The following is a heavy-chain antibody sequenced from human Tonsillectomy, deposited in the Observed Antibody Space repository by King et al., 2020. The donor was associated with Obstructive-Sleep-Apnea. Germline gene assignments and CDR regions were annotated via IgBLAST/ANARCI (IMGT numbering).Heavy chain of an antibody. CDR1: GYSFTSYA. CDR3: ARMVYSSSWYRFFDS. J-gene: IGHJ4*02. Sequence: QLVQSGSELKTPGASVKVSCKASGYSFTSYAMNWVRQAPGQGLAWMGWSNTNTGNPTYSQRSTGRFVFSLDTSGSTAYLQISSLKAEDTAVYYCARMVYSSSWYRFFDSWGQGTLVTVSS. CDR2: SNTNTGNP. V-gene: IGHV7-4-1*02. D-gene: IGHD6-13*01.